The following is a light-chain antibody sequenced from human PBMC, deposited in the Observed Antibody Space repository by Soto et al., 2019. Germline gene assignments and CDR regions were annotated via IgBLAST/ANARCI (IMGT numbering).Light chain of an antibody. J-gene: IGKJ1*01. V-gene: IGKV1-5*03. Sequence: DIQMTQSPSTLSASVGDRVTITCRASQSISSWLAWYQQKPGKAPKLLIYKASSLESVVPSRFSGSGSGTEFTLTISSLQPDDFATYYCQQYNRYSTFGQGTNVEIK. CDR1: QSISSW. CDR3: QQYNRYST. CDR2: KAS.